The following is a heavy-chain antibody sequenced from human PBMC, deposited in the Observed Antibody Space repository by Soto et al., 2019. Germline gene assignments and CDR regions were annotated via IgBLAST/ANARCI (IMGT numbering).Heavy chain of an antibody. V-gene: IGHV4-31*03. J-gene: IGHJ6*02. D-gene: IGHD6-6*01. CDR2: IYYSGST. CDR3: ARAGSEYSSSSGYYYGMDV. Sequence: NPSETLSLTCTVSGGSISSGGYYWSWIRQHPGKGLEWIGYIYYSGSTYYNPSLKSRVTISVDTSKNQFSLKLSSVTAADTAVYYCARAGSEYSSSSGYYYGMDVWGQGTTVTVSS. CDR1: GGSISSGGYY.